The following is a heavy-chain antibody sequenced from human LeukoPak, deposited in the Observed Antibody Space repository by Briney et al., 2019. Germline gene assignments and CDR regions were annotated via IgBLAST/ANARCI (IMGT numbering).Heavy chain of an antibody. CDR2: ITSGSVT. CDR3: AKGRILVGTPNLGVDY. CDR1: GFTFSSYG. V-gene: IGHV3-23*01. J-gene: IGHJ4*02. Sequence: RGCLRLSCAASGFTFSSYGMKWVRQAPGKGLEWVSGITSGSVTYYADSVKGRFTISRDNSKNTLYLQMNSLTVEDTAVYYCAKGRILVGTPNLGVDYWGQGTLVTVSS. D-gene: IGHD1-26*01.